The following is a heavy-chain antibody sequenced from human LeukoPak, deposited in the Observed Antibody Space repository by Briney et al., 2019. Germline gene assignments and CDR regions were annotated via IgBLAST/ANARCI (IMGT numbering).Heavy chain of an antibody. CDR1: GFTFSTYA. D-gene: IGHD6-19*01. V-gene: IGHV3-23*01. Sequence: GGSLRLSCAASGFTFSTYAMNWVRQAPGKGLEWVSTISGIDTFYADSVKGRFTISRDNSKNTLYLQMISVRAADTAVYYCTKDAPDSGGWFFFDSWGQGTLVTVSS. CDR3: TKDAPDSGGWFFFDS. J-gene: IGHJ4*02. CDR2: ISGIDT.